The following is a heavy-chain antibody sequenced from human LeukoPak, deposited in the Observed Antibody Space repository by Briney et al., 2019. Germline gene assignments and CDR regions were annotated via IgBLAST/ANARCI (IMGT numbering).Heavy chain of an antibody. CDR3: ARDRGYSGYDAWYYMDV. CDR1: GGSFSGYY. D-gene: IGHD5-12*01. V-gene: IGHV4-34*01. J-gene: IGHJ6*03. CDR2: INHSGST. Sequence: SETLSLTCAVYGGSFSGYYWSWIRQPPGKGLEWIGEINHSGSTNYNPSLKSRVTISVDTSKNQFSLKLSSVTAADTAVYYCARDRGYSGYDAWYYMDVWGKGTTVTVSS.